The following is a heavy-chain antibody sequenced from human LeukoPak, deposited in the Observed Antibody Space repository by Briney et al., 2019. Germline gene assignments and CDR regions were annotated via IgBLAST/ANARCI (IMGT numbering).Heavy chain of an antibody. CDR3: ARVGHSDYDSGDY. CDR1: GFTLDSYW. D-gene: IGHD5-12*01. V-gene: IGHV3-7*01. J-gene: IGHJ4*02. Sequence: PGGSLRLSCAASGFTLDSYWMSWVRQAPGKGLEWVANIKRDGIEKYYMDSVKGRFTISRDSAENSLYLQMNSLRAEATAVYYCARVGHSDYDSGDYWGQGTLVTVSS. CDR2: IKRDGIEK.